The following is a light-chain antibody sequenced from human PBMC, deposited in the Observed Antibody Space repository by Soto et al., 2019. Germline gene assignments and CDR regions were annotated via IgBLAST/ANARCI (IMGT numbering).Light chain of an antibody. CDR3: MQSTQLPPT. Sequence: EVVLTQSPATLSVSPGERATLSCRASQSVNSNLAWYQQKPGQALRLLIYGASSRATGIPARFSGSGSGTDFTLEISRVETDDVGIYYCMQSTQLPPTFGQGTRLEIK. CDR1: QSVNSN. J-gene: IGKJ5*01. V-gene: IGKV3-15*01. CDR2: GAS.